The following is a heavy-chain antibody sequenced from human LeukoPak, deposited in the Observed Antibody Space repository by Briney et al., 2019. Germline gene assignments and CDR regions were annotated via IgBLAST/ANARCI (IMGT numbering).Heavy chain of an antibody. CDR2: FDPEDGET. J-gene: IGHJ4*02. CDR3: ATALARTGYCSGGSCYPFDY. CDR1: GYTLTELS. D-gene: IGHD2-15*01. V-gene: IGHV1-24*01. Sequence: GASVKVSCKVSGYTLTELSMHWVRQAPGKGLEWMGGFDPEDGETIYAQKFQGRVTMTEDTSTDTAYMELSSLRSEDTAVYYCATALARTGYCSGGSCYPFDYWGQGTLVTVSS.